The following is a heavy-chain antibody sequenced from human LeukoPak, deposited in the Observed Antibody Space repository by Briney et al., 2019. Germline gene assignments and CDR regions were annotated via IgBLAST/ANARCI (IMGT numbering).Heavy chain of an antibody. V-gene: IGHV4-59*01. D-gene: IGHD3-3*01. CDR1: GGSISSYY. CDR2: IYYSGST. Sequence: PSETLSLTCTVSGGSISSYYWSWIRQPPGKGLEWIGYIYYSGSTNYNPSLKSRVTISVDTSKNQSSLKLSSVTAADTAVYYCARADDPDWFDPWGQGTLVTVSS. CDR3: ARADDPDWFDP. J-gene: IGHJ5*02.